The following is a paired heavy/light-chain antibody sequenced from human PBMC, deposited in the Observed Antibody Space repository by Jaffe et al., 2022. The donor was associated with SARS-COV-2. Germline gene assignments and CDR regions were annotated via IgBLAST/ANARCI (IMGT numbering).Light chain of an antibody. J-gene: IGKJ3*01. V-gene: IGKV3-11*01. CDR2: DVS. Sequence: EIVLTQSPATLSLSPGERATLSCRASQSVSRYLAWYQQKPGQAPRLLIYDVSNRATGIPARFIGSGSGTDFTLTISSLEPEDFAVYYCQQRDNWPPLFTFGPGTKVDIK. CDR3: QQRDNWPPLFT. CDR1: QSVSRY.
Heavy chain of an antibody. Sequence: QVQLVESGGGVVQPGRSLRLSCAASGFIFSNYAIHWVRQAPGKGLEWVAVISYDGSHTFYADSVKGRFTISRDNFRNTLDLQMNSLRPEDTAVYYCARDGGISIAEASCFDFWGQGTLVTVSA. V-gene: IGHV3-30-3*01. CDR3: ARDGGISIAEASCFDF. D-gene: IGHD6-13*01. CDR1: GFIFSNYA. CDR2: ISYDGSHT. J-gene: IGHJ4*02.